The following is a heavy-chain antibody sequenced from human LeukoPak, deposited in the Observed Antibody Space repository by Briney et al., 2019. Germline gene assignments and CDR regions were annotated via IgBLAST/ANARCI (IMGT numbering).Heavy chain of an antibody. CDR3: ASLDYYYHYMDV. Sequence: PSETLSLTCVASGGSISSTIFYWGWIRQPPGKGLEWIGNIYYSGSTYYNPSLKSRVTISVDTSKNQFSLKLSSVTAADTAVYYCASLDYYYHYMDVWGKGTTVTVSS. J-gene: IGHJ6*03. CDR2: IYYSGST. CDR1: GGSISSTIFY. V-gene: IGHV4-39*01.